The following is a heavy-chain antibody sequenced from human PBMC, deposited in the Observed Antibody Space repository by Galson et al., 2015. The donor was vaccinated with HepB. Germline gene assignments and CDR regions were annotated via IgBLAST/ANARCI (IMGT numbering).Heavy chain of an antibody. D-gene: IGHD4-17*01. CDR2: INPSGGST. CDR1: GYTFTSYY. V-gene: IGHV1-46*01. Sequence: SVKVSCKASGYTFTSYYMHWVRQAPGQGLEWMGIINPSGGSTSYEQKFQGRVTLNRDTSTSTVYMELSSLRSEDTAVYYCAREPRGAMTTVTTWWIWGQGTLVTVSS. CDR3: AREPRGAMTTVTTWWI. J-gene: IGHJ4*02.